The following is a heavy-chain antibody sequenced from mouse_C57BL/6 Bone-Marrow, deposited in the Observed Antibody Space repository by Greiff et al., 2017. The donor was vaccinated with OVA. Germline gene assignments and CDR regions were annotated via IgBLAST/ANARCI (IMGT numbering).Heavy chain of an antibody. J-gene: IGHJ1*03. Sequence: VQLQQPGAELVKPGASVKVSCKASGYTFTSYWMHWVKQRPGQGLEWIGRIHPSDSDTNYNQKFKGKATLTVDKSSSTAYMQLSSLTSEDSAVYYCASAVSLYYDYWYFDVWGTGTTVTVSS. CDR3: ASAVSLYYDYWYFDV. CDR2: IHPSDSDT. V-gene: IGHV1-74*01. D-gene: IGHD2-4*01. CDR1: GYTFTSYW.